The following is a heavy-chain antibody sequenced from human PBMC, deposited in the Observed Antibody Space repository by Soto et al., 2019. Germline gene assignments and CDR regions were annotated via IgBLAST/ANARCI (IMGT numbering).Heavy chain of an antibody. CDR1: GGSFSGYY. J-gene: IGHJ4*02. CDR2: INHSEST. V-gene: IGHV4-34*01. D-gene: IGHD2-2*01. CDR3: ARRGRYCSSTSCYSPFDY. Sequence: QVQLQQWGAGLLKPSETLSLTCAVYGGSFSGYYWSWIRQPPGKGLEWIGEINHSESTNYNPSLKSRVTISVDTSKNQFSLKLSSVTAADTAVYYCARRGRYCSSTSCYSPFDYWGQGTLVTVSS.